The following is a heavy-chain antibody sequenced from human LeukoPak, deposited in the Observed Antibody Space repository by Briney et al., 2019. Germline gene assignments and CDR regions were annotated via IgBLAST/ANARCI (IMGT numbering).Heavy chain of an antibody. CDR3: ARSGYSSGRDAFDI. CDR2: ISAYNGNT. D-gene: IGHD6-19*01. V-gene: IGHV1-18*01. CDR1: GYTFTSYG. J-gene: IGHJ3*02. Sequence: ASVKVSCKASGYTFTSYGISWVRQAHGQGLEWMGWISAYNGNTNYAQKLQGRVTMTTDTSTSTAYMELRSLRSDDTAVYYCARSGYSSGRDAFDIWGQGTMVTVSS.